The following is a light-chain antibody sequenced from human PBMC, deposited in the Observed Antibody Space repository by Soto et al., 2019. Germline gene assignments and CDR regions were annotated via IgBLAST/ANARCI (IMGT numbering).Light chain of an antibody. CDR1: QGIANF. V-gene: IGKV1-17*03. CDR2: AAS. Sequence: DIQMTQSPSAMSASVGDRVTITYRASQGIANFLAWFQQKPGTVPKRLIYAASTLQTGVPLRFSGSGSGTEFTLIISSLQPEDFASYYCLQYNGFPYTFGGGTKVEIK. J-gene: IGKJ4*01. CDR3: LQYNGFPYT.